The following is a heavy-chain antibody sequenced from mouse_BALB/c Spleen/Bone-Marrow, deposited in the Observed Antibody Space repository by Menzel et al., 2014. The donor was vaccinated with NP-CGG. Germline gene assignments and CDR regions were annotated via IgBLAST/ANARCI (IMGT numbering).Heavy chain of an antibody. J-gene: IGHJ4*01. CDR2: VNPNNGGT. D-gene: IGHD1-1*01. CDR1: GYSFTGYY. Sequence: EVQRVESGPDLVKPGASVKISCKASGYSFTGYYMHWVKQSHGKSLEWIGRVNPNNGGTSYNQKFKGKAILTVDKSSGTAYMELRSLTSEDSAVCDCARGPTTVVAYYYARDYWGQGNSVAGS. CDR3: ARGPTTVVAYYYARDY. V-gene: IGHV1-26*01.